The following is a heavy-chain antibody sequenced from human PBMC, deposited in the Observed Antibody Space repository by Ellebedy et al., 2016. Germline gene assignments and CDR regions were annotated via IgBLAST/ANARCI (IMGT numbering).Heavy chain of an antibody. Sequence: SETLSLTCTVSGASISSYYWNWIRQPPGKGLEWIGYIHYSGNSGYNPSLKSRVSMSVDTSKNQFSLKLSSVTAADTAVYYCAKWNGGWYAFEVWGQGTMVTVSS. J-gene: IGHJ3*01. V-gene: IGHV4-59*01. CDR1: GASISSYY. CDR3: AKWNGGWYAFEV. CDR2: IHYSGNS. D-gene: IGHD6-19*01.